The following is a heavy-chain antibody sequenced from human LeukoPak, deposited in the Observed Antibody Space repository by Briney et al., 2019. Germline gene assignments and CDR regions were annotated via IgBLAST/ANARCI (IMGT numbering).Heavy chain of an antibody. CDR2: IYTSGST. J-gene: IGHJ4*02. Sequence: SETLSLTCTVSGGSISSGSYYWSWIRQPAGKGLEWIGRIYTSGSTNYNPSLKSRVTISVDTSKNQFSLKLSSVTAADTAVYYCASGQTGILTGYRNWGQGTLVTVSS. CDR1: GGSISSGSYY. CDR3: ASGQTGILTGYRN. D-gene: IGHD3-9*01. V-gene: IGHV4-61*02.